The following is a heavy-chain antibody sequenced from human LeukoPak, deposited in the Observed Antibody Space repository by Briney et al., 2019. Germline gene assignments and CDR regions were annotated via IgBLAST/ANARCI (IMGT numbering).Heavy chain of an antibody. CDR2: ISSSSSYI. J-gene: IGHJ3*02. V-gene: IGHV3-21*01. Sequence: PGGSLRLSCAASGFTFSSYSMNWVRQAPGKGLEWVSSISSSSSYICYADSVKGRFTISRDNAKNSLYLQMNSLRAEDTAVYYCARDHWDAFDIWGQGTMVTVSS. D-gene: IGHD1-1*01. CDR1: GFTFSSYS. CDR3: ARDHWDAFDI.